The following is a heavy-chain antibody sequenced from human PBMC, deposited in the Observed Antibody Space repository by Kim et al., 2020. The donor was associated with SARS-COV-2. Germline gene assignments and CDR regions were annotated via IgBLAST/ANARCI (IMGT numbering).Heavy chain of an antibody. D-gene: IGHD6-13*01. J-gene: IGHJ4*02. CDR2: LYSGGDT. CDR3: SIFNSLTSSGFGADDL. CDR1: GFTVSSKY. V-gene: IGHV3-53*05. Sequence: GGSLRLSCAVSGFTVSSKYLNWVRQPPGKGLEWVSVLYSGGDTYYADSVKGRFDISRDNSENTLYLQMDNLRPDDTAVYYCSIFNSLTSSGFGADDLWGQGTLVTVSS.